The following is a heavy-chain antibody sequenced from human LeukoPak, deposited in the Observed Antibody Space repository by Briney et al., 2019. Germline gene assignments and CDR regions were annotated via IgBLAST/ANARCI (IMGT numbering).Heavy chain of an antibody. Sequence: ASETLSLTCAVSGYSISSGYYWGWIRPPAGKGLEWIGRIYTSGSTNYNPSLKSRVTMSVDTSKNQFSLELSSVTAADTAVYYCARGLYDFWSGYYNGPFDYWGQGTLVTFSS. D-gene: IGHD3-3*01. CDR1: GYSISSGYY. CDR3: ARGLYDFWSGYYNGPFDY. CDR2: IYTSGST. J-gene: IGHJ4*02. V-gene: IGHV4-4*07.